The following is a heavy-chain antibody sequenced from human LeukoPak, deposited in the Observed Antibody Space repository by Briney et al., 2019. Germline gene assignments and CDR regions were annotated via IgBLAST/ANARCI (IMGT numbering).Heavy chain of an antibody. CDR1: GFHFSKYD. D-gene: IGHD4/OR15-4a*01. Sequence: GGSLRLSCAAFGFHFSKYDMSWVRQAPGKGLEWVSEISGSGGATYYVDSVKGRFTISRDNSKNTLYPQMNSLRAEDTAVYYCARRAGAYSHPYDYWGQGTLVTVSS. J-gene: IGHJ4*02. V-gene: IGHV3-23*01. CDR3: ARRAGAYSHPYDY. CDR2: ISGSGGAT.